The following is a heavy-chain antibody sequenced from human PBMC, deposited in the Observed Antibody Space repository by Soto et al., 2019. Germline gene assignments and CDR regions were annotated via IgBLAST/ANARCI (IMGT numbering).Heavy chain of an antibody. D-gene: IGHD4-4*01. CDR2: ISGSGGST. CDR1: GFTFSSYA. CDR3: AKGGQGYSNYY. J-gene: IGHJ4*02. Sequence: GGSLRLSCAASGFTFSSYAMSWVRQAPGKGLEWVSAISGSGGSTYYADSVKGRFTISRDNSKNTLYLQMNSLRAEDMAVYYCAKGGQGYSNYYWGQGTLVTVSS. V-gene: IGHV3-23*01.